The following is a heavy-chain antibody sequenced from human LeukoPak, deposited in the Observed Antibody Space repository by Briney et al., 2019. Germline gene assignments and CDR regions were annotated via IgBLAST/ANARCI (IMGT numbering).Heavy chain of an antibody. J-gene: IGHJ6*02. CDR3: ASGYYYYGMDV. Sequence: GGSLRLSCAASGFTVSSSYMSWVRQAPGKGLEWISVIYSGGSTNYADSVKGRFTISRDNAKNSLYLQMNSLRAEDTAVYYCASGYYYYGMDVWGQGTTVTVSS. V-gene: IGHV3-66*01. CDR1: GFTVSSSY. CDR2: IYSGGST.